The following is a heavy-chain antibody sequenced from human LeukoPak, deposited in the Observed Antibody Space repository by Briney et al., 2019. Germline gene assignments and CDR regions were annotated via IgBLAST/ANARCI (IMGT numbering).Heavy chain of an antibody. CDR2: IYTSGST. J-gene: IGHJ3*02. V-gene: IGHV4-61*02. Sequence: SQTLSLTCTVSGGSISSGSYYWSGIRQPAGKGLEWIGRIYTSGSTNYNPSLKSRVTISVDTSKNQFSLKLSSVTAADTAVYYCAREYSSSHAFDIWGQGTMVTVSS. CDR3: AREYSSSHAFDI. D-gene: IGHD6-6*01. CDR1: GGSISSGSYY.